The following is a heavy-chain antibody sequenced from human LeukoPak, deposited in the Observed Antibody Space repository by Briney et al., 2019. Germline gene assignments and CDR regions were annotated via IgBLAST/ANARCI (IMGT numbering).Heavy chain of an antibody. Sequence: GGSLRLSCAASGFTFSSYEMNWVRQAPGKGLEWVSYISSSGSTIYYADSVKGRFTISRDNAKNSLYLQMNSLRAEDTAVYYCARACYGDYGYCYMDVWGKGTTVTISS. J-gene: IGHJ6*03. CDR3: ARACYGDYGYCYMDV. CDR2: ISSSGSTI. V-gene: IGHV3-48*03. D-gene: IGHD4-17*01. CDR1: GFTFSSYE.